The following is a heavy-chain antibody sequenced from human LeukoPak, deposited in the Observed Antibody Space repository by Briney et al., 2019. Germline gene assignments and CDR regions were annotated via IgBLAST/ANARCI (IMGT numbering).Heavy chain of an antibody. D-gene: IGHD6-19*01. J-gene: IGHJ4*02. Sequence: GGSLRLSCAASGFTFSSYAMHWVRQAPGKGLEWVAVISYDGSNKYYADSVKGRFTISRDNSKNTLYLQMNSLRAEDTAVYYCARTRRAYSSGWYYFDYWGQGTLVTVSS. CDR2: ISYDGSNK. V-gene: IGHV3-30-3*01. CDR1: GFTFSSYA. CDR3: ARTRRAYSSGWYYFDY.